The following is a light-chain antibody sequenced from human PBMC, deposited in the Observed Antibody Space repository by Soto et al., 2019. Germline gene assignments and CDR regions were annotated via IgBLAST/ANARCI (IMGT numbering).Light chain of an antibody. V-gene: IGLV3-1*01. CDR2: QDS. CDR3: QAWDSSLVV. CDR1: KLGDKY. Sequence: SYELTQPPSVSVSPGQTASITCSGDKLGDKYACWYQQKPGQSPVLVIYQDSKRPSGIPERFSGSNSGNTATLTLSGTQAMDEADYYCQAWDSSLVVFGGGTKLTVL. J-gene: IGLJ2*01.